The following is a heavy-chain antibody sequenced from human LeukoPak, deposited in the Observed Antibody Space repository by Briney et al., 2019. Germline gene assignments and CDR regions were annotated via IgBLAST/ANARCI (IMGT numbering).Heavy chain of an antibody. J-gene: IGHJ4*02. CDR2: INPNNGGT. CDR1: GYTFTDYS. V-gene: IGHV1-2*02. CDR3: ALIGAIDS. Sequence: ASVKVSCKASGYTFTDYSIHWVRQAPGQGLEWMGWINPNNGGTNYAQKFRGGVTMTRDTSISTVYMELSRLRSDDTAVYYCALIGAIDSWGQGTLVTASS.